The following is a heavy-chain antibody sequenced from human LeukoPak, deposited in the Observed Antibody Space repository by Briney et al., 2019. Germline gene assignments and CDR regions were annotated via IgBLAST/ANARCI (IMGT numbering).Heavy chain of an antibody. D-gene: IGHD3-10*01. V-gene: IGHV3-11*01. J-gene: IGHJ6*02. CDR1: GFTFSDYY. Sequence: PGGSLRLSCAASGFTFSDYYMSWIRQAPGKGLEWVSYISSSGSTIYYADSVKGRFTISRDNAKNSLYLQMNSLRAEDTAVYYCARANYYGSGSTPYGMDVWAKGPRSPSP. CDR2: ISSSGSTI. CDR3: ARANYYGSGSTPYGMDV.